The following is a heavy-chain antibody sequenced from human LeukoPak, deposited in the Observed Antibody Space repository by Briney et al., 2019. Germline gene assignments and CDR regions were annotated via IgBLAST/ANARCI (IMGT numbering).Heavy chain of an antibody. Sequence: GASVKVSCKVSGYTLTELSMHWVRQAPGKGLEWMGGFDPEDGETIYAQKFQGRVTMTEDTSTDTAYMEPSSLRSEDTAVYHCARVRYCSGGSCYTNWFDPWGQGTLVTVSS. D-gene: IGHD2-15*01. CDR1: GYTLTELS. CDR3: ARVRYCSGGSCYTNWFDP. J-gene: IGHJ5*02. CDR2: FDPEDGET. V-gene: IGHV1-24*01.